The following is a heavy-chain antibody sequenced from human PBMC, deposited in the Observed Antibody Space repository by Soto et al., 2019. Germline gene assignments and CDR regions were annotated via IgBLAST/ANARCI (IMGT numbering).Heavy chain of an antibody. D-gene: IGHD5-12*01. Sequence: SVKVSCKASGYTFTGYAILWVRQAPGQRLEWMGWINAGNGNTKYSQKFQGRVTITRDTSASTAYMELSSLRSEDTAVYYCARAQNLEMATPWGQGTLVTVSS. CDR2: INAGNGNT. CDR3: ARAQNLEMATP. J-gene: IGHJ4*02. CDR1: GYTFTGYA. V-gene: IGHV1-3*01.